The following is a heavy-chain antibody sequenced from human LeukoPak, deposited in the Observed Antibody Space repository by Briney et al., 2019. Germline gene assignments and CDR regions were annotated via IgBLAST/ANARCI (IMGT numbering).Heavy chain of an antibody. CDR3: TLTTFGVVYYFDY. CDR2: ISYDGINQ. J-gene: IGHJ4*02. Sequence: GRSLRLSCTPSGFTLSSYAMHWVRQAPGKGLEWVALISYDGINQYYADSVKGRFIISRDNSKNTLYLQLNSLRLEDTAVYYCTLTTFGVVYYFDYWGQGTLVTVSS. CDR1: GFTLSSYA. V-gene: IGHV3-30*04. D-gene: IGHD1/OR15-1a*01.